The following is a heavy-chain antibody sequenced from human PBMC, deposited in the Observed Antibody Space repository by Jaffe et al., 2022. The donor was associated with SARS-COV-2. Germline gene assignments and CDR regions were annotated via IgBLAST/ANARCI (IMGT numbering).Heavy chain of an antibody. CDR3: ARERNGESQLYGMDV. D-gene: IGHD1-1*01. Sequence: QVQLVQSGAELKEPGSWVRVSCKASGDTFSRYVINWVRQAPGQGLEWMGRITPMIAIANYAQKFQGRLTIVADKSTGTGHMDLSSLRFEDTAIYYCARERNGESQLYGMDVWGQGTAVTVSS. V-gene: IGHV1-69*04. CDR1: GDTFSRYV. CDR2: ITPMIAIA. J-gene: IGHJ6*02.